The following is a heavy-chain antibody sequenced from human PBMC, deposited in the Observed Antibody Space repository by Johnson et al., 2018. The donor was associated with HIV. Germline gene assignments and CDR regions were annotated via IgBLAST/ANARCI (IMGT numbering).Heavy chain of an antibody. CDR1: GFTFSSYA. CDR3: ARDDARGYSGDDAFDI. J-gene: IGHJ3*02. D-gene: IGHD5-12*01. CDR2: ISYDGRNR. V-gene: IGHV3-30*04. Sequence: VQLLESGGGVVRPGGSLRLSCAASGFTFSSYAMHWVRQAPGKGLEWVALISYDGRNRYYGDSVKGRFTISRDNFENTLYLQMDSLRVEDTAVYYCARDDARGYSGDDAFDIWGQGSMVTVSS.